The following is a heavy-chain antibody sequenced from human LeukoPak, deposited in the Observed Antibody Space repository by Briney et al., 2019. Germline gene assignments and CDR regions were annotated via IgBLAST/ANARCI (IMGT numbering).Heavy chain of an antibody. CDR3: VRHNAARAFDI. V-gene: IGHV3-74*03. D-gene: IGHD1-1*01. CDR2: VSDDGSTT. CDR1: GCTFSSFW. J-gene: IGHJ3*02. Sequence: AGSLRLSCAASGCTFSSFWMHWVRQAPGKGLLWVSRVSDDGSTTTYADSVKGRFTISRDNAKNTLYLQMNSLRPEDTAVYYCVRHNAARAFDIWGQGTMVIVSS.